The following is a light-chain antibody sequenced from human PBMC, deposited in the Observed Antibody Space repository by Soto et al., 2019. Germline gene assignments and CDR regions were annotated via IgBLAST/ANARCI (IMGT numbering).Light chain of an antibody. CDR2: GVT. CDR3: SSYTSSITFLV. V-gene: IGLV2-14*01. Sequence: QSALTQPASVSGSPGQSITISCTGTDSDVGGYNFVSWYQQHPGKAPKLMIYGVTNRPSGVSNRFSGSKSGNTASLTNSGLQAEDEADYYCSSYTSSITFLVFGTETKLTVL. J-gene: IGLJ1*01. CDR1: DSDVGGYNF.